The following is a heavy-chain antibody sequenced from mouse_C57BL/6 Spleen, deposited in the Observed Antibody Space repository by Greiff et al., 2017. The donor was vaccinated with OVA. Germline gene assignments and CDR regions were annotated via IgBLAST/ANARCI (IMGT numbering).Heavy chain of an antibody. V-gene: IGHV1-64*01. J-gene: IGHJ1*03. D-gene: IGHD1-1*01. CDR3: AREDYYYGSSQYFDV. CDR1: GYTFTSYW. CDR2: IHPNSGST. Sequence: VQLQQPGAELVKPGASVKLSCKASGYTFTSYWMHWVKQRPGQGLEWIGMIHPNSGSTNYNEKFKSKATLTVDKSSSTAYMQLSSLTSEDSAVYYCAREDYYYGSSQYFDVWGTGTTVTVSS.